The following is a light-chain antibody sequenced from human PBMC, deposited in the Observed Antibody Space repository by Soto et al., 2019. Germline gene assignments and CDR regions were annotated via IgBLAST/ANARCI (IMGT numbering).Light chain of an antibody. CDR1: QGISSW. V-gene: IGKV1-12*01. CDR2: SAS. Sequence: DIQMTQSPSSVSASVGDRVTITCRASQGISSWLASYQKKAGKAPELLIYSASSLQSGVPSRFSGSGSGTDFTLTISSLQAEDVATYYCQQANSFPFTFRQGTKLEIK. CDR3: QQANSFPFT. J-gene: IGKJ2*01.